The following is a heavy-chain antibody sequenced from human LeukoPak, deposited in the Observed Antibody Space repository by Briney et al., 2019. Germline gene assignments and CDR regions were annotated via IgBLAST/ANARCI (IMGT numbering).Heavy chain of an antibody. Sequence: SETLSLTCSVSGYSISSGYFWGWIRQSPGKGLEWIGTIYHTGSTYYNPSLKSRVTISLDMSKNHFSLELSSVTAADTAVYYCARRDWLLPERFDYWGQGTLVTVSS. J-gene: IGHJ4*02. CDR2: IYHTGST. D-gene: IGHD3/OR15-3a*01. V-gene: IGHV4-38-2*02. CDR3: ARRDWLLPERFDY. CDR1: GYSISSGYF.